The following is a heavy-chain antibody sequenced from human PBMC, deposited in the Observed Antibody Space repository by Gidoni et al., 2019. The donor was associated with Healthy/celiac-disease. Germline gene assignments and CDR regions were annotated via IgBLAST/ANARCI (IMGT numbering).Heavy chain of an antibody. V-gene: IGHV3-21*01. CDR2: ISSSSSYI. J-gene: IGHJ4*02. D-gene: IGHD4-17*01. Sequence: EVQLVESGGGLVKPGGSLRLSCAASGFTFSSYSMNWVRQAPGKGLEWVSSISSSSSYIYYADSVKGRFTISRDNAKNSLYLQMNSLRAEDTAVYYCARTGLSGDYEYYFDYWGQGTLVTVSS. CDR3: ARTGLSGDYEYYFDY. CDR1: GFTFSSYS.